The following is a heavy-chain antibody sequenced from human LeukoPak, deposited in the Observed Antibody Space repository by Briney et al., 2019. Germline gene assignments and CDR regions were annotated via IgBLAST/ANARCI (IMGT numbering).Heavy chain of an antibody. Sequence: GGSLRLSCAVSGLTVSNNYMSWVRQAPGKGLEWVSVIYSGGSTYYADSVKGQFTISRDNSKNTVYLQMNSLRDEDTAVYYCARNVGYWGQGTLVTVSS. CDR3: ARNVGY. D-gene: IGHD1-26*01. CDR2: IYSGGST. J-gene: IGHJ4*02. V-gene: IGHV3-53*01. CDR1: GLTVSNNY.